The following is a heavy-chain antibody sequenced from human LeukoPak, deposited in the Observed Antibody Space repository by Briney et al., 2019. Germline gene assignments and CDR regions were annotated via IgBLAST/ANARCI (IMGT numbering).Heavy chain of an antibody. V-gene: IGHV4-59*08. D-gene: IGHD3-10*01. CDR1: GGSTSSYY. CDR3: ARRWLGSGNPFDP. Sequence: SETLSLTCTVSGGSTSSYYWSWIRQPPGKGLEWIGYIYYSGSTNYNPSLKSRVTISVDTSKNQFSLKLSSVTAADTAVYYCARRWLGSGNPFDPWGQGTLVTVSS. J-gene: IGHJ5*02. CDR2: IYYSGST.